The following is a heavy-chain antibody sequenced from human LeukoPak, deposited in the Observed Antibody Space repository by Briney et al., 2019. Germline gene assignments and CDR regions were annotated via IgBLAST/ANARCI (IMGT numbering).Heavy chain of an antibody. J-gene: IGHJ4*02. V-gene: IGHV4-59*12. D-gene: IGHD6-13*01. CDR3: ARARYSSSWWDY. Sequence: SETLSLTCTVSGGSISSYYWSWIRQTPGKGLEWIGDIYYSGSTNYNPSLKSRVTISVDKSKNQFSLKLSSVTAADTAVYYCARARYSSSWWDYWGQGTLVTVSS. CDR1: GGSISSYY. CDR2: IYYSGST.